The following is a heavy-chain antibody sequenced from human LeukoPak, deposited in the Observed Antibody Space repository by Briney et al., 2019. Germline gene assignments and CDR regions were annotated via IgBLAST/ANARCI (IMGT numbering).Heavy chain of an antibody. CDR2: INPSGGST. V-gene: IGHV1-46*01. CDR3: AREQLVGRRPDLGLNWFDP. Sequence: ASVKVSCKSSGYTFTSYYMHWVRQPPGQGLEWVGIINPSGGSTSYAQKFQGRVTMTRDTSTSTVYMELSSLRSEDTAVYYCAREQLVGRRPDLGLNWFDPWGQGTLVTVS. D-gene: IGHD6-6*01. CDR1: GYTFTSYY. J-gene: IGHJ5*02.